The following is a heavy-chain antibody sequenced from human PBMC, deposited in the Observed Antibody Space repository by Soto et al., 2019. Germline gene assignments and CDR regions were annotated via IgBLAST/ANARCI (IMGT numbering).Heavy chain of an antibody. Sequence: GGSLRLSCAASGFLFGSYSMFWVRQAPGKGLMWVSRITEDASTTTYADSVKGRFTVSRDNAKNTLYLQMNSLRDDDTAVYYCARTNLLETYSAYWGQGALVTVSS. CDR3: ARTNLLETYSAY. CDR2: ITEDASTT. D-gene: IGHD2-15*01. J-gene: IGHJ4*02. V-gene: IGHV3-74*01. CDR1: GFLFGSYS.